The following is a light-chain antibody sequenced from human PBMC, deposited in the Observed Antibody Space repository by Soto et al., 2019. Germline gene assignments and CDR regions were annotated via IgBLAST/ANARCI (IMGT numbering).Light chain of an antibody. Sequence: QSVLAQPASVSGSPGQSVTISCTGTSSDVGAYNSVSWYQQHPDKAPQLMIYKGTQRPSGVSNRFSGSTSGNTASLTISGLQAEDEADYYCCSYAGSSTPYVFGTGTKVTVL. V-gene: IGLV2-23*01. CDR3: CSYAGSSTPYV. CDR2: KGT. CDR1: SSDVGAYNS. J-gene: IGLJ1*01.